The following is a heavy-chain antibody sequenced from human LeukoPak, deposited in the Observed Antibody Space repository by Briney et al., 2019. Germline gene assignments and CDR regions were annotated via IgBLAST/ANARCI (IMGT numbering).Heavy chain of an antibody. D-gene: IGHD6-13*01. CDR1: GGSISSSSYY. V-gene: IGHV4-39*01. J-gene: IGHJ4*02. CDR2: IYYSGST. Sequence: PSGTLSLTCTVSGGSISSSSYYWGWIRQPPGKGLEWIGSIYYSGSTYYNPSLKSRVTISVDTSKNQFSLKLSSVTAADTAVYYCARHSRQQLIDYWGQGTLVTVSS. CDR3: ARHSRQQLIDY.